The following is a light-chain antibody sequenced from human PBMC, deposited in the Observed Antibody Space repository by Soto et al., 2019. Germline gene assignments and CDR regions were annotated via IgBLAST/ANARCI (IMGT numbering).Light chain of an antibody. Sequence: DIQMTQSPSTLSASVGDRVTITCRASQSITNWLAWYQQKPGKAPKLLIYKASSLEIGVPSRFSGGGSGTEFPLTISSLQPDDFATYYCQQYKNYSWTFGQGTKVEIK. CDR1: QSITNW. V-gene: IGKV1-5*03. CDR2: KAS. J-gene: IGKJ1*01. CDR3: QQYKNYSWT.